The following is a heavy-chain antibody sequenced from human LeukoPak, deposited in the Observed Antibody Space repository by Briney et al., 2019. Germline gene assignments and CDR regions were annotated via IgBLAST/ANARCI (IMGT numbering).Heavy chain of an antibody. Sequence: GGSLRLSCASSGFRFSDFYMSWIRQTPGKGLEWISYISGSGSTIYNADSLKGRFTISRDNSKKSLYLQMNSLRVDDTALYYCARDRKYYYHMDVWGKGTTVTVSS. CDR1: GFRFSDFY. J-gene: IGHJ6*03. V-gene: IGHV3-11*01. CDR3: ARDRKYYYHMDV. CDR2: ISGSGSTI. D-gene: IGHD1-14*01.